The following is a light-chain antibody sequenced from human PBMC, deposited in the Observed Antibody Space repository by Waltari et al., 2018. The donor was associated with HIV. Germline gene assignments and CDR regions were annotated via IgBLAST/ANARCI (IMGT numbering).Light chain of an antibody. Sequence: VLTQSPDSLAVSLGERATVNCKASHNLLYNVDNRNSLAWYQQKPGQPPKLLIYWASTRQSGVPGRFTGSGSGTDFSLSIDSVQAEDVAMYYCQQYYATPSTFGQGTRLEIK. CDR2: WAS. CDR1: HNLLYNVDNRNS. CDR3: QQYYATPST. J-gene: IGKJ5*01. V-gene: IGKV4-1*01.